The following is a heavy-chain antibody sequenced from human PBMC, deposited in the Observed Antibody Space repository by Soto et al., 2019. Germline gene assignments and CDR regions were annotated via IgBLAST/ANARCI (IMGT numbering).Heavy chain of an antibody. J-gene: IGHJ4*02. Sequence: QVQLVESGGGVVQPGRSLRLSCAASGFTFSSYGMHWVRQAPGKGLEWVAVIWYDGSNKYYADSVKGRFTISRDNSKNKLYLKMNSLGAEDTAVYYCARDGALAVYYWGQGTLVNVSS. CDR2: IWYDGSNK. D-gene: IGHD2-15*01. V-gene: IGHV3-33*01. CDR1: GFTFSSYG. CDR3: ARDGALAVYY.